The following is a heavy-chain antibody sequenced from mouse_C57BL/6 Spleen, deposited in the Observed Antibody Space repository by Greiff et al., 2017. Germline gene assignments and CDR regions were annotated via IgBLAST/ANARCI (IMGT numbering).Heavy chain of an antibody. J-gene: IGHJ4*01. CDR1: GFTFSDSG. D-gene: IGHD6-1*01. CDR2: ISSGSSTI. Sequence: EVQGVESGGGLVKPGGSLKLSCAASGFTFSDSGMHWVRQAPEKGLEWVAYISSGSSTIYYADTVKGRFTISRDNAKNTLFLQMTSLRSEDTAMYYCARDASYAMDDRGQGTSVTVSS. CDR3: ARDASYAMDD. V-gene: IGHV5-17*01.